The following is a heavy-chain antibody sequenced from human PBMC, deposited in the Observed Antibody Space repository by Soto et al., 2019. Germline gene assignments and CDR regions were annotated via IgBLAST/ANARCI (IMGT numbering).Heavy chain of an antibody. V-gene: IGHV3-21*01. J-gene: IGHJ6*02. CDR2: ISTSSNLI. Sequence: EVQVVESGGGLVEPGGSLRLSCAASGFNFSRSSMNWVRQAPGKGLEWVASISTSSNLIYYEDSVKGRFTVSRDNTKNSMYLQTISLRAEDTAIYYCARGMKTAVFYGMDVWGQGTTVTVSS. CDR3: ARGMKTAVFYGMDV. CDR1: GFNFSRSS. D-gene: IGHD2-2*01.